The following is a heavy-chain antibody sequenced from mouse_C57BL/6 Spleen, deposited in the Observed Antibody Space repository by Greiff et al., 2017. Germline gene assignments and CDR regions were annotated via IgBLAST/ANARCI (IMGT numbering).Heavy chain of an antibody. CDR1: GYAFSSSW. CDR3: AREEIYRAFDY. V-gene: IGHV1-82*01. Sequence: VHLVESGPELVKPGASVKISCKASGYAFSSSWMNWVKQRPGKGLEWIGRIYPGDGDTNYNGKFKGKATLTADKSSSTAYMQLSSLTSEDSAVYFCAREEIYRAFDYWGQGTTLTVSS. J-gene: IGHJ2*01. CDR2: IYPGDGDT. D-gene: IGHD3-1*01.